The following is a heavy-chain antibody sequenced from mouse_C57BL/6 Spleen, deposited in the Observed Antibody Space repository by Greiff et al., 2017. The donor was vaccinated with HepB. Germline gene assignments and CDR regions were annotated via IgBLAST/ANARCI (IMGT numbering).Heavy chain of an antibody. V-gene: IGHV7-3*01. Sequence: EVQLVESGGGLVQPGGSLSLSCAASGFTFTDYYMSWVRQPPGKALEWLGFIRNQANGYTTEYSSSVKGRFTISRDNSQSILYLQMNALRAEDSATYYCARYGSSGYDAMDYWGQGTSVTVSS. CDR3: ARYGSSGYDAMDY. CDR2: IRNQANGYTT. D-gene: IGHD3-2*02. CDR1: GFTFTDYY. J-gene: IGHJ4*01.